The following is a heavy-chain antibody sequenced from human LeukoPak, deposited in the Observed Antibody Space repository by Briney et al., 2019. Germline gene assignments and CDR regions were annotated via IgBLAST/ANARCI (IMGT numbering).Heavy chain of an antibody. J-gene: IGHJ6*03. Sequence: SETLSLTCAVYGGSFSGYYWSWIRQPPGKGLEWIGEINHSGSTNYNPSLKSRVPISVDTSKNQFSLKLSSVTAADTAVYYCARGTYYDFWSGYPRHYYYMDVWGKGTTVTVSS. D-gene: IGHD3-3*01. CDR3: ARGTYYDFWSGYPRHYYYMDV. CDR2: INHSGST. V-gene: IGHV4-34*01. CDR1: GGSFSGYY.